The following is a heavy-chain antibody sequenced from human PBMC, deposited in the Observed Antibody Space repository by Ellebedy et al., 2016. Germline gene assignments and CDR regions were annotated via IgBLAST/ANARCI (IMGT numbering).Heavy chain of an antibody. J-gene: IGHJ4*02. Sequence: SETLSLTXTVSGGSISSYYWSWIRQPAGKGLEWIGRMSSNGNSIYNPSLKSRVTMSVDTSKNHFSLELRSEIAADTAVYYCATLTIPGGSDSWGQGTLVTVSS. CDR1: GGSISSYY. CDR3: ATLTIPGGSDS. V-gene: IGHV4-4*07. CDR2: MSSNGNS. D-gene: IGHD5-24*01.